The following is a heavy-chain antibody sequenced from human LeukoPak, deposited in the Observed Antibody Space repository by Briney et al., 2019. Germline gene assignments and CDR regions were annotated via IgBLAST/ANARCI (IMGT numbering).Heavy chain of an antibody. D-gene: IGHD1-1*01. Sequence: GESLKISCKDSGYNFSTYWIAWMRQMPGKGLEWMGIIYFGDSDTRYSPSFQGQVTISADESIRTTYLQWSSLKASDTAMYYCAKHNHGLTDWGQGTLVTVSS. CDR3: AKHNHGLTD. CDR1: GYNFSTYW. CDR2: IYFGDSDT. V-gene: IGHV5-51*01. J-gene: IGHJ1*01.